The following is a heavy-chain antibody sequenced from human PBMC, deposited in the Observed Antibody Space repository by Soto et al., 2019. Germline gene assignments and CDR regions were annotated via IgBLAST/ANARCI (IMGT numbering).Heavy chain of an antibody. V-gene: IGHV3-7*03. CDR2: IKQAGSEK. D-gene: IGHD6-6*01. Sequence: EVQLVESGGGLVQPGGSLRLSCAAYGFTFSAYWMSWVRQARGKGLEWVANIKQAGSEKYYVDSVKGRFTISRDNPKNPGYLQMNSLRAEDTAVYYCARDLYSSSSVFDYWGQGTLVAVSS. CDR3: ARDLYSSSSVFDY. J-gene: IGHJ4*02. CDR1: GFTFSAYW.